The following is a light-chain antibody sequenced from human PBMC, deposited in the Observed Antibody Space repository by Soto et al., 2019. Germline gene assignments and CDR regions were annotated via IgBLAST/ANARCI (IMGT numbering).Light chain of an antibody. J-gene: IGKJ2*01. Sequence: EIVLTQSPATLSLSPGERATLSCRASQSVSSYLAWYQQQHGQAPTLLIYDASNRATGIPARFSGSGSGTDFTLTISSLVPEDFAVYYCQQRSNWPPYTFGQGTKLEIK. CDR1: QSVSSY. CDR2: DAS. CDR3: QQRSNWPPYT. V-gene: IGKV3-11*01.